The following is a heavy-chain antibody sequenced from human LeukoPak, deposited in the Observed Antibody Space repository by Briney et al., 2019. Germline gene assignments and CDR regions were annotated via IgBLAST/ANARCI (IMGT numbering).Heavy chain of an antibody. CDR2: ISGSGTYT. V-gene: IGHV3-23*01. CDR3: TKDSGTYFHYFDY. CDR1: GFIFLSYG. Sequence: PGGSLRLSCEASGFIFLSYGMNWVRQAPGKGLEGVSGISGSGTYTYYADSVKGRFTISRDNSKNTLYLQMNSLRAEDTAVYYCTKDSGTYFHYFDYWGQGTPVTVSS. J-gene: IGHJ4*02. D-gene: IGHD1-26*01.